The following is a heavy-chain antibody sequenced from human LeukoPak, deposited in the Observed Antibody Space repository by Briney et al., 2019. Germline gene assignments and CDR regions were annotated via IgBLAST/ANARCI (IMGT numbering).Heavy chain of an antibody. Sequence: GGSLRLSCVASGFTFSSYAINWVRQAPGKGLEWVSGTSGSGGRTYYADSVKGRFTISRDNSKNALYLQMNSLRVEVTAVYYCAIDPNWGTHSWGQGVLVTVSS. CDR2: TSGSGGRT. CDR3: AIDPNWGTHS. J-gene: IGHJ4*02. V-gene: IGHV3-23*01. D-gene: IGHD7-27*01. CDR1: GFTFSSYA.